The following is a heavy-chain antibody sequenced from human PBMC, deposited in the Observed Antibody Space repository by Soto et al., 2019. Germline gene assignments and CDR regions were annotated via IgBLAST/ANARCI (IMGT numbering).Heavy chain of an antibody. J-gene: IGHJ4*02. Sequence: ASVKVSCKASGYTFTNSGISWVRQAPGQGLEWMGWINAYNANTNYAQKLQGRVTMTTDTSTSTAYMELRSLRSDDTAVYYCARDPVAGTYFDYWGQGTLVTVSS. D-gene: IGHD6-19*01. CDR1: GYTFTNSG. CDR2: INAYNANT. CDR3: ARDPVAGTYFDY. V-gene: IGHV1-18*01.